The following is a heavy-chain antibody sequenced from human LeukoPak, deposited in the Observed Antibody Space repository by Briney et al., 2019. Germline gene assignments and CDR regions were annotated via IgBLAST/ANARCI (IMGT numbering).Heavy chain of an antibody. J-gene: IGHJ5*02. CDR1: GFTFNSYA. CDR2: ISGSGGTT. V-gene: IGHV3-23*01. Sequence: GGSLRLSCAASGFTFNSYAMKWVRQAPGKGLEWVSGISGSGGTTYYADSVKGRFNISRDNPKNTLYLQMNSLRAEDTAVYYCAKDRYSNYGNWFDPWGQGTLVTVFS. D-gene: IGHD4-11*01. CDR3: AKDRYSNYGNWFDP.